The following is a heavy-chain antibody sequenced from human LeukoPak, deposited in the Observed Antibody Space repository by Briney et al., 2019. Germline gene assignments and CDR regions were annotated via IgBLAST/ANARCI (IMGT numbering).Heavy chain of an antibody. J-gene: IGHJ5*02. CDR1: GYSFTLYW. V-gene: IGHV5-51*01. CDR2: IYPGDSET. D-gene: IGHD2-2*01. Sequence: GESLKISCKGSGYSFTLYWIGWVRQMPGKGLEWMGIIYPGDSETRYGPSFQGQVTISADKSSRTACLQWSSLKASDTAIYYCARLTTPAGDGDWFDPWGQGTLVTVSS. CDR3: ARLTTPAGDGDWFDP.